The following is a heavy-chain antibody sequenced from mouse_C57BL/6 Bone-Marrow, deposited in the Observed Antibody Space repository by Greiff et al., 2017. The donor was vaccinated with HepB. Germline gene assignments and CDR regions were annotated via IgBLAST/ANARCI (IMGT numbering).Heavy chain of an antibody. CDR1: GFTFSSYA. CDR3: TSPLLRYPFAY. Sequence: EVMLVESGEGLVKPGGSLKLSCAASGFTFSSYAMSWVRQTPEKRLEWVAYISSGGDYIYYADTVKGRFTISRDNARNTLYLQMSSLKSEDTSMYYCTSPLLRYPFAYWGQGTLVTVSA. CDR2: ISSGGDYI. J-gene: IGHJ3*01. V-gene: IGHV5-9-1*02. D-gene: IGHD1-1*01.